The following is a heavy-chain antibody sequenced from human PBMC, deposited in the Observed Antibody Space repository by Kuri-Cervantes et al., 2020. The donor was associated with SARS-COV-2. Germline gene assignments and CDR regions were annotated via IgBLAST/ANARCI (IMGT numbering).Heavy chain of an antibody. J-gene: IGHJ4*02. D-gene: IGHD6-13*01. Sequence: SQTLSLTCAVSGYSISSGYYWGWIRQPPGKGLEWIGYIYYSGSTNYNPSLKSRVTISVDTSKNQFSLKLSSVTAADTAVYYCAGGIAAAGYFDYWGQGTLVTVSS. CDR1: GYSISSGYY. CDR3: AGGIAAAGYFDY. CDR2: IYYSGST. V-gene: IGHV4-38-2*01.